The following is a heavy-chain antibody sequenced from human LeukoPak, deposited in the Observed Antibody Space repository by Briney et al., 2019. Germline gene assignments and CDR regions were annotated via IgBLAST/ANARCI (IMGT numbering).Heavy chain of an antibody. CDR1: GYTFTSYD. CDR3: AILRYFDWLYFHDAFDI. V-gene: IGHV1-8*01. D-gene: IGHD3-9*01. CDR2: MNPNSGNT. J-gene: IGHJ3*02. Sequence: GASVKVSCKASGYTFTSYDINWVRQATRQGLEWMGWMNPNSGNTGYAQKFQGRVTMTRNTSISTAYMELSSLRSEDTAVYYCAILRYFDWLYFHDAFDIWGQGTMVTVSS.